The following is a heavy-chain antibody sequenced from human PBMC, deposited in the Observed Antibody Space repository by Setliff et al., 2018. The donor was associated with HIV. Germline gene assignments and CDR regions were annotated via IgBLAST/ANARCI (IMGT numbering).Heavy chain of an antibody. V-gene: IGHV3-7*03. D-gene: IGHD1-26*01. Sequence: GGSLRLSCAASGFTFSSYWMSWVRQAPGKGLEWVANINQDGSEKHYVGSVRGRFVISRDNAKNSLYLQMNSLRVEDTAVYYCATDCAVVGGTGSLDSWGQGTLVTVSS. CDR2: INQDGSEK. CDR1: GFTFSSYW. J-gene: IGHJ4*02. CDR3: ATDCAVVGGTGSLDS.